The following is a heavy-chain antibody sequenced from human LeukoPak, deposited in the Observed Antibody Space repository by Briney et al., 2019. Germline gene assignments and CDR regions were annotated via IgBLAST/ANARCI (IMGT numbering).Heavy chain of an antibody. CDR3: ARMELGEYSSSWYTRYFDY. CDR1: GYTLTELS. CDR2: FDPEDGET. V-gene: IGHV1-24*01. D-gene: IGHD6-13*01. Sequence: ASVKVSCKVSGYTLTELSMHWVRQAPGKGLEWMGGFDPEDGETIYAQKFQGRVTMTEDTSTDTAYMELSSLRSEDTAVYYCARMELGEYSSSWYTRYFDYWGQGTLVTVSS. J-gene: IGHJ4*02.